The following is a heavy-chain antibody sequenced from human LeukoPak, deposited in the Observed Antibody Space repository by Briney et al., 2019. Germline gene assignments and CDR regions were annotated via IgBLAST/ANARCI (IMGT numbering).Heavy chain of an antibody. D-gene: IGHD2-15*01. V-gene: IGHV3-49*04. CDR3: TRRTYCSGGSCLDY. CDR1: GFTFGDYA. J-gene: IGHJ4*02. Sequence: GGSLRLSCTASGFTFGDYAMSWVRQAPGKGLEWAGFIRSKAYGGTTEYAASVKGRFTISRDDSKSIAYLQMNSLKTEDTAVYYCTRRTYCSGGSCLDYWGQGTLVTVSS. CDR2: IRSKAYGGTT.